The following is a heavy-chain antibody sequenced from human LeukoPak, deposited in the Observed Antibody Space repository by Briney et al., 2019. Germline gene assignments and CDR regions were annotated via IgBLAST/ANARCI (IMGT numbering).Heavy chain of an antibody. Sequence: GASVKVSCKASGGTFSSYAISWVRQAPGQGLEWMGGIIPIFGTANYAQKFQGRVTITADESTSTAYMELSSLRSEDTAVYYCARGITMIDHLDYWGQGTLVTVSS. J-gene: IGHJ4*02. D-gene: IGHD3-22*01. CDR3: ARGITMIDHLDY. V-gene: IGHV1-69*13. CDR1: GGTFSSYA. CDR2: IIPIFGTA.